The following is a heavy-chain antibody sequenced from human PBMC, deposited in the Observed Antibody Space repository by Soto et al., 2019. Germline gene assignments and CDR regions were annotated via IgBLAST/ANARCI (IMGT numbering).Heavy chain of an antibody. CDR2: SNPNSGGT. D-gene: IGHD6-13*01. CDR1: GYTFNGYY. J-gene: IGHJ4*02. V-gene: IGHV1-2*04. Sequence: QVQLVQSGAEVKKPGASVKVSCKASGYTFNGYYIYWVRQAPGQGLEWMGWSNPNSGGTNYAQKFQGWVTMNRDTSINTAYMVLSRLKSDDTAVYYCARGTARSSSWYWANAYWGQGTLVTVSS. CDR3: ARGTARSSSWYWANAY.